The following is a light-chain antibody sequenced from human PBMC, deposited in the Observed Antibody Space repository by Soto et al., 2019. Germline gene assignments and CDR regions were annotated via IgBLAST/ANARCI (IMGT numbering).Light chain of an antibody. Sequence: EIVLTQTPGTLSLSPGERATLSCRASQSVRSDYVAWYQQKPGQAPRLLIYIASNRAPGIPDRFSGSGSGTDFTLTISRLEPEDFAVYYCQQHGTSPWTFGQGSKVEIK. CDR2: IAS. V-gene: IGKV3-20*01. J-gene: IGKJ1*01. CDR1: QSVRSDY. CDR3: QQHGTSPWT.